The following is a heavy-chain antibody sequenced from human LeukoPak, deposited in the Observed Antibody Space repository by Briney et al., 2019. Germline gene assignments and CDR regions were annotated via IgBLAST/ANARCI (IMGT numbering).Heavy chain of an antibody. D-gene: IGHD3-10*01. CDR1: GFTFSGHW. Sequence: PGGSLRLSCAASGFTFSGHWMHWVRQAPGKGLVWVSRINSDGSSTTYADSVKGRFTTSRDNAKNTLCLQMNSLRADDTAVYYCAREWSGFGELPDNWGQGTLVTVS. CDR3: AREWSGFGELPDN. J-gene: IGHJ4*02. V-gene: IGHV3-74*01. CDR2: INSDGSST.